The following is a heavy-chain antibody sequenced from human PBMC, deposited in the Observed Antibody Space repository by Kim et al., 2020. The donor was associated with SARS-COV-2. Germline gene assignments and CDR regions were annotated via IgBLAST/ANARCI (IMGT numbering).Heavy chain of an antibody. V-gene: IGHV1-3*01. J-gene: IGHJ4*02. D-gene: IGHD3-16*01. CDR3: LGGFYFDY. CDR2: GNGNT. Sequence: GNGNTRYTQKFQGRVTFTTDTSASTAYMELSFVGSEDSAVYYCLGGFYFDYWGQGTLVTVSS.